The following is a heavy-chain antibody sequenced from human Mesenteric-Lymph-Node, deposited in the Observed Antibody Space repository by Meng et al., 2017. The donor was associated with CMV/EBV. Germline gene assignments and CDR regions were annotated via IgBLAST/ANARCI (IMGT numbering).Heavy chain of an antibody. D-gene: IGHD2-2*03. J-gene: IGHJ4*02. CDR2: IYAGGDT. Sequence: GESLKISCTASGFTFGDYAMSWVRQAPGKGLEWVSMIYAGGDTYYADSVKGRFTISRDNSKNTLYLQMNNLRAEDTAVYYCAGRPLGYCSSTGCYDYWGQGTQVTVSS. CDR1: GFTFGDYA. V-gene: IGHV3-53*01. CDR3: AGRPLGYCSSTGCYDY.